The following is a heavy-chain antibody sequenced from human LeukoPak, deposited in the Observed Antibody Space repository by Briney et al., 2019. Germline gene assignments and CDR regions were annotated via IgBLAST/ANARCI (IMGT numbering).Heavy chain of an antibody. D-gene: IGHD6-13*01. V-gene: IGHV3-7*01. Sequence: PGGSLRLSCAVSGFTFSSYWMSWVRQAPGKGLEWEANMKYDGSEKYYVDSVKGRFTISRDNAKYSLYLQMNSLRAEDTAVYYCARDIEAAGLFLDYWGQGTLVTVSS. CDR1: GFTFSSYW. CDR2: MKYDGSEK. CDR3: ARDIEAAGLFLDY. J-gene: IGHJ4*02.